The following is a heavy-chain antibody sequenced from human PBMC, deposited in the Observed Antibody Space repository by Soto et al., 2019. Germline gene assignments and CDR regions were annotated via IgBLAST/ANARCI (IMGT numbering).Heavy chain of an antibody. D-gene: IGHD2-2*01. J-gene: IGHJ6*02. CDR1: GFTFSSYA. CDR2: ISGSGGST. CDR3: AKVPQYDYYYGMDV. V-gene: IGHV3-23*01. Sequence: PGCSLRLSCAASGFTFSSYAMSWVRQAPGKGLEWVSAISGSGGSTYYAGSVKGRFTISRDNSKNTLYLQMNSLRAEDTAVYYCAKVPQYDYYYGMDVWGQGTTVTVSS.